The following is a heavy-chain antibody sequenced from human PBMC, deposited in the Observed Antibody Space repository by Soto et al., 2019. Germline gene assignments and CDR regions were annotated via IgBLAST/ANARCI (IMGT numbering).Heavy chain of an antibody. CDR3: AREKTSYGMDV. J-gene: IGHJ6*02. V-gene: IGHV1-8*01. CDR1: GYTFTSYD. Sequence: QVQLVQSGAEVKKPGASVKVSCKASGYTFTSYDINWVRQATGQGLEWMGWMNPNSGNTGYAQKFQGRVTMTRNTSIRTAYMEMRSPRSEDTAVYYCAREKTSYGMDVWGQGTTVTVSS. CDR2: MNPNSGNT.